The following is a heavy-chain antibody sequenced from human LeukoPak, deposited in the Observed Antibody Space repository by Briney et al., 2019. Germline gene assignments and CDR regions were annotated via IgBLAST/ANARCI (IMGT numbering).Heavy chain of an antibody. V-gene: IGHV3-30*02. CDR3: AKGGLLWFGEFPHMDV. D-gene: IGHD3-10*01. Sequence: GGSLRLSCAASGFTFSSYGMHWVRQAPGKGLEWVTFIRYDGSHKYYADSVKGRFTISRDNSKNTLYLQMNSLRAEDTAVFYCAKGGLLWFGEFPHMDVWGKGTTLTISS. CDR2: IRYDGSHK. CDR1: GFTFSSYG. J-gene: IGHJ6*03.